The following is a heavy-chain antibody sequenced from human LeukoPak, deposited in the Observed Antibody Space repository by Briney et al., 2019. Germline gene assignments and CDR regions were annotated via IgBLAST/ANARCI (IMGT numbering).Heavy chain of an antibody. CDR1: GYTFTGYY. CDR3: ARQQQLLDY. V-gene: IGHV1-2*02. D-gene: IGHD6-13*01. CDR2: FNPDSGGT. Sequence: ASVKVSCKASGYTFTGYYMHWVRQAPGQGLEWMGWFNPDSGGTRYAQKFQGRVTMTRDTSISTAYMELNRLRSDDTAVYYCARQQQLLDYWGQGTLVTVSS. J-gene: IGHJ4*02.